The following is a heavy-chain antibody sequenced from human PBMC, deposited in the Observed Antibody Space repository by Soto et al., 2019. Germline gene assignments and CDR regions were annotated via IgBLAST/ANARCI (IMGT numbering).Heavy chain of an antibody. J-gene: IGHJ6*02. V-gene: IGHV3-23*01. D-gene: IGHD2-2*01. Sequence: GGSLRLSCVASGITFGSRAMSWVRQAPGEGLEWVSTITDTGGDAKYADSVRGRFTISRDNSKKTLYLQMSSLRADDSAVYYCAKDPMGSCSSTSCYLGGMDVWGQGTTVTV. CDR3: AKDPMGSCSSTSCYLGGMDV. CDR1: GITFGSRA. CDR2: ITDTGGDA.